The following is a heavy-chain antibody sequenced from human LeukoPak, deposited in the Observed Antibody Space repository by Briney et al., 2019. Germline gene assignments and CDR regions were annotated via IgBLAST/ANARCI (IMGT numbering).Heavy chain of an antibody. CDR2: ISAGGGAT. D-gene: IGHD3-22*01. CDR1: GFTFSSYA. CDR3: AKDQAGGMYYYDSSGSKRVY. J-gene: IGHJ4*02. V-gene: IGHV3-23*01. Sequence: GGSLRLSCAGSGFTFSSYAMTWVRQAPGKGLEWVSAISAGGGATYYADSVKGRFTISRDNSKNTLYLQMNSLRAEDTAVYYCAKDQAGGMYYYDSSGSKRVYWGQGTLVTVSS.